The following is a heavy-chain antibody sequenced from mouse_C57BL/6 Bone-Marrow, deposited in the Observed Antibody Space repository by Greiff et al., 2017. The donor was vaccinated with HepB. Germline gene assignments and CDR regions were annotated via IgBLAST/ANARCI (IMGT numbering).Heavy chain of an antibody. V-gene: IGHV2-5*01. CDR2: IWRGGST. J-gene: IGHJ1*03. D-gene: IGHD1-1*01. Sequence: VQLQQSGPGLVQPSQSLSITCTVSGFSLTSYGVHWVRQSPGKGLEWLGVIWRGGSTDYNAAFMSRLSITKDNSKSQVFFKMNSLQADDTAIYYCAKSYYDGSRWYFDVWGTGTTVTVSS. CDR1: GFSLTSYG. CDR3: AKSYYDGSRWYFDV.